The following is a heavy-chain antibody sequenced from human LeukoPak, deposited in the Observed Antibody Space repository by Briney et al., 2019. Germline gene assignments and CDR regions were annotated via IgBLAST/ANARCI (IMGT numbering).Heavy chain of an antibody. V-gene: IGHV4-39*07. D-gene: IGHD5-18*01. Sequence: PSETLSLTCTVSGGYISSSRDYWGRIRQPPGKGLEWIGSIYYSGSTYYNPSLKSRVTISVDTSKNQFSLKLSSVTAADTAVYYCARDWAGYSYGHIDYWGQGTLVTVSS. CDR3: ARDWAGYSYGHIDY. CDR2: IYYSGST. J-gene: IGHJ4*02. CDR1: GGYISSSRDY.